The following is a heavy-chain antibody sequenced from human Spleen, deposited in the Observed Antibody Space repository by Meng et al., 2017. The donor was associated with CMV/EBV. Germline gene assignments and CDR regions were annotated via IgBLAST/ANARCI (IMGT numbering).Heavy chain of an antibody. D-gene: IGHD2-2*01. CDR1: GFTFSSSA. CDR3: AKDYSQVVPAAPDY. J-gene: IGHJ4*02. CDR2: IKQDGSEK. Sequence: GGSLRLSCAASGFTFSSSAMHWVRQAPGKGLEWVANIKQDGSEKYYVDSVKGRFTISRDNSKNTLYLQMNSLRAEDTAVYYCAKDYSQVVPAAPDYWGQGTLVTVSS. V-gene: IGHV3-30*02.